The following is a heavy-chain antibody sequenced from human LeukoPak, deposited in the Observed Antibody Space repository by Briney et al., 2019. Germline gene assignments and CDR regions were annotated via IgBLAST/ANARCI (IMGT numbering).Heavy chain of an antibody. CDR1: GYTFTKYW. D-gene: IGHD3-10*01. Sequence: GESLKISCKRSGYTFTKYWIAWVRQMPGKGLEWMGIIYPGDSDTRYSPSFQGQVTLSADKSTNTAFLQWSSLKASDTAIYYCARDLTSGSYSQYWGQGTLVTVSS. CDR2: IYPGDSDT. V-gene: IGHV5-51*01. CDR3: ARDLTSGSYSQY. J-gene: IGHJ4*02.